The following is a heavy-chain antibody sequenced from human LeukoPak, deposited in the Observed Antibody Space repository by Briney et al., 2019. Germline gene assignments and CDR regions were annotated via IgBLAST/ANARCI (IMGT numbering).Heavy chain of an antibody. Sequence: GGSLRLSCAASGFTFSSYSMNWVRQAPGKGLGWVSSISSSSSYIYYADSVKGRFTISRDNAKNSLYLQMNSPRAEDTAVYYCARSSKSVGWPHFKTFTYWGQGPLATVS. CDR2: ISSSSSYI. CDR1: GFTFSSYS. V-gene: IGHV3-21*01. CDR3: ARSSKSVGWPHFKTFTY. D-gene: IGHD2-2*01. J-gene: IGHJ4*02.